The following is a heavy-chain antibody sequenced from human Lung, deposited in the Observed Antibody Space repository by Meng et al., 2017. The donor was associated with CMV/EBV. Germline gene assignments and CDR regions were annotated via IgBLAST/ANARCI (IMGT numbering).Heavy chain of an antibody. D-gene: IGHD3-10*01. V-gene: IGHV1-8*01. J-gene: IGHJ5*02. CDR2: MNPNSGNT. CDR3: TRGRGSTHKENWFDP. CDR1: GSTFTSYD. Sequence: SGSTFTSYDINWVRQATGQGLEWMGWMNPNSGNTAYAPKFQGRLTMTRNTSINTAYMDLSSLRSEDTAIYYCTRGRGSTHKENWFDPWGQGTLVTVSS.